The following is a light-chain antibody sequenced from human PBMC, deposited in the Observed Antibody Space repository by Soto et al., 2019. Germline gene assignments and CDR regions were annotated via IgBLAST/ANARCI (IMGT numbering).Light chain of an antibody. J-gene: IGKJ3*01. Sequence: EIVLTQSPATLSLSPGERATLSCRASQSVSSYLAWYQQKPGQAPRLLIYDASNRATGIPARFSGSGSGTDFTLTISSLEPEDFAVYYCQQRREGFGPGTKVDIK. CDR3: QQRREG. CDR2: DAS. CDR1: QSVSSY. V-gene: IGKV3-11*01.